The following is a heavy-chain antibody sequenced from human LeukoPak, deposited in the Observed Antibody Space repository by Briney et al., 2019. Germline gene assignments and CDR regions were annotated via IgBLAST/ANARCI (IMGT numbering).Heavy chain of an antibody. CDR2: INHSGST. CDR1: GGSVSSGSYY. V-gene: IGHV4-39*07. CDR3: ARGSRGWYRENNWFDP. D-gene: IGHD6-19*01. J-gene: IGHJ5*02. Sequence: SETLSLTCTVSGGSVSSGSYYWSWIRQPPGKGLEWIGEINHSGSTNYNPSLKSRVTISVDTSKNQFSLKLSSVTAADTAVYYCARGSRGWYRENNWFDPWGQGTLVTVSS.